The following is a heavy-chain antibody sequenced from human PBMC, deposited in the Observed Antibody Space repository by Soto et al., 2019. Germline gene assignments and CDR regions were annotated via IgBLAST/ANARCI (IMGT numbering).Heavy chain of an antibody. J-gene: IGHJ5*02. D-gene: IGHD2-21*02. CDR3: ARHPSDFWFDP. V-gene: IGHV4-39*01. CDR2: IYYSRST. Sequence: PSETLSLTCTVSGGSISSNNYHWGWIRQPPGKGLDWIGTIYYSRSTYYNPSLKSRVTISVDTSKNQFSLELSSVTAADTAVYYCARHPSDFWFDPWGQGTLVTVSS. CDR1: GGSISSNNYH.